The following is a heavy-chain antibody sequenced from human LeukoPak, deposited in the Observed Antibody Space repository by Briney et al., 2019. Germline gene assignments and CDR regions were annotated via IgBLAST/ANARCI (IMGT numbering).Heavy chain of an antibody. CDR3: ARSSFDLPFLGYGSGSYDEN. D-gene: IGHD3-10*01. V-gene: IGHV3-21*01. Sequence: PGGSLRLSCAASGFTFSSYSMNWVRQAPGKGLEWVSSISSSSSYIYYADSVKGRFTISRDNAKNSLYLQMNSLRAEDTAVYYCARSSFDLPFLGYGSGSYDENWGQGTLVTVSS. CDR2: ISSSSSYI. J-gene: IGHJ4*02. CDR1: GFTFSSYS.